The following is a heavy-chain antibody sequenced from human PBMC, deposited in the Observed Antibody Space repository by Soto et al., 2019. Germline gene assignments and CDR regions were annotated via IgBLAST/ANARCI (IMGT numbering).Heavy chain of an antibody. CDR3: AVGFALSY. CDR1: GDSVSRNNGA. V-gene: IGHV6-1*01. D-gene: IGHD1-26*01. Sequence: SQTLSLTCAISGDSVSRNNGAWNWIRQSPSGGLEWLARTYFRSEWHYDYAVSVRGRIIIKPDTSKNQFSLQLNSVTPEDTAVYYCAVGFALSYWGPGTLVTVSS. J-gene: IGHJ4*02. CDR2: TYFRSEWHY.